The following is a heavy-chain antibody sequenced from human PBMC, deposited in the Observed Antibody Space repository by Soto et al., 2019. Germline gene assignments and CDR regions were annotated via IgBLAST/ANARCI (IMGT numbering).Heavy chain of an antibody. CDR1: GGSISSGDYY. Sequence: PSETLSLTCTVSGGSISSGDYYWSWIRQPPGKGLEWIGYIYYSGSTYYNPSLKSRVTISVDTSKSQFSLKLSSVTAADRAVYYCARGSVDTVDTSGLYEYWGQGTPVTVSS. CDR3: ARGSVDTVDTSGLYEY. CDR2: IYYSGST. V-gene: IGHV4-30-4*01. J-gene: IGHJ4*02. D-gene: IGHD3-22*01.